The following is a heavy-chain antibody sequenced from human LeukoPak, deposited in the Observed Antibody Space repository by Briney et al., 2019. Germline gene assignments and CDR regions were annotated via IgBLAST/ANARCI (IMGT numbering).Heavy chain of an antibody. CDR3: TRRSSGWYGVDY. CDR1: GITLSNYG. V-gene: IGHV3-73*01. D-gene: IGHD6-19*01. Sequence: GGSLRLSCAVSGITLSNYGMSWVRQASGKGLEWVGRIRSKTNSYATEYAASVKGRFTISRDDSKNTAYLQMNSLKTEDTAVYYCTRRSSGWYGVDYWGQGTLVTVSS. CDR2: IRSKTNSYAT. J-gene: IGHJ4*02.